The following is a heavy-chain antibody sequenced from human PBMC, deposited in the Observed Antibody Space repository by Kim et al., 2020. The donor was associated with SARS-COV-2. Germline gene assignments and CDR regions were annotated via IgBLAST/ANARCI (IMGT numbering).Heavy chain of an antibody. V-gene: IGHV4-39*01. CDR3: ASRGDPMNDSSGYYFGG. CDR1: GGSISSSSYY. CDR2: IYYSGST. D-gene: IGHD3-22*01. Sequence: SETQSLTCTVSGGSISSSSYYWGWIRQPPGKGLEWIGCIYYSGSTYYNPSLKSRVTISVDTSKNQFSLKLSSVTAADTAVYYCASRGDPMNDSSGYYFGGWGQGTLVTVSS. J-gene: IGHJ4*02.